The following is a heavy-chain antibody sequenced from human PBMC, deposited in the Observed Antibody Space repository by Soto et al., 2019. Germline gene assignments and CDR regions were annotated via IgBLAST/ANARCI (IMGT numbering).Heavy chain of an antibody. CDR2: MSKDGSAK. Sequence: QVQLVESGGGVVQPGRSLRLSCAASGFTFSSYAMYWVRQAPGKGLEWVAVMSKDGSAKFYADSVKGRFTISRDNSKNSLFLERNSLGDDDTSVYYCATKTIDGESRGCIDYWGQGTLVTVSS. V-gene: IGHV3-30-3*01. J-gene: IGHJ4*02. CDR1: GFTFSSYA. CDR3: ATKTIDGESRGCIDY. D-gene: IGHD3-22*01.